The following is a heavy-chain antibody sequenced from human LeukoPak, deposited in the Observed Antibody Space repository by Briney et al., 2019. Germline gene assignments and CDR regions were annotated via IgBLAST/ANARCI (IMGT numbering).Heavy chain of an antibody. CDR3: AGRSIAARRWYFDL. D-gene: IGHD6-6*01. CDR2: IKQDGSEK. V-gene: IGHV3-7*01. Sequence: GGSLRLSCAASGFTFSNYWMSWVRQAPGKGLEWVANIKQDGSEKHYVDSVKGRFTISTDNAKNSLYLQMNSLRAEDTAVYYCAGRSIAARRWYFDLWGRGTLVTVSS. CDR1: GFTFSNYW. J-gene: IGHJ2*01.